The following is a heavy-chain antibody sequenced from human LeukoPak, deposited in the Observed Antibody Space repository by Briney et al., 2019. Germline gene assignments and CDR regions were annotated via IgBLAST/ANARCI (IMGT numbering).Heavy chain of an antibody. Sequence: PSETLSLTCTVSGGSISSYYWSWIRQPPGKGLEWIGYIYYNGNTNYSPSLKSRVTMSVDTSKNLFSLKVSSVTAADTAVYYCASGRSNYYGMDVWGQGTTVTVSS. CDR1: GGSISSYY. D-gene: IGHD1-26*01. CDR3: ASGRSNYYGMDV. CDR2: IYYNGNT. J-gene: IGHJ6*02. V-gene: IGHV4-59*01.